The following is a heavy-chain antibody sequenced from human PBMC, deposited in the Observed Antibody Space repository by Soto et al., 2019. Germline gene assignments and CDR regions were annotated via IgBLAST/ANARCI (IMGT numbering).Heavy chain of an antibody. D-gene: IGHD1-26*01. V-gene: IGHV3-21*01. CDR1: GCTFGSYN. Sequence: EVQLVESGGCLVKPGGSLILSCAASGCTFGSYNIKWIRQPTGKGLEWVSSISSSSSYIYYADSVKGRFTISRDNAKNSLYLQMNSLRAEDTAVYYCARMIVGVADYWGQGTLVTVSS. CDR2: ISSSSSYI. CDR3: ARMIVGVADY. J-gene: IGHJ4*02.